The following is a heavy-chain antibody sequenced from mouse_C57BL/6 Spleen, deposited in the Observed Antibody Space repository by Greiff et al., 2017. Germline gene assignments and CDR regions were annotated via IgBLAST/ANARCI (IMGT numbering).Heavy chain of an antibody. V-gene: IGHV1-81*01. J-gene: IGHJ1*03. CDR1: GYTFTSYG. Sequence: QVQLKQSGAELARPGASVKLSCKASGYTFTSYGISWVKQRTGQGLEWIGEIYPRSGNTYYNEKFKGKATLTADKSSSTAYMELRRLTSEDSAVYFCARATTLYFDVWGTGTTVTVSS. CDR3: ARATTLYFDV. CDR2: IYPRSGNT. D-gene: IGHD1-1*01.